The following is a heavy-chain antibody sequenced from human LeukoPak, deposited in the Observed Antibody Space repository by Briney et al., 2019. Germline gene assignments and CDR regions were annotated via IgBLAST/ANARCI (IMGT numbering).Heavy chain of an antibody. V-gene: IGHV4-39*01. CDR2: IYYSGST. CDR1: GGSISSSSYY. Sequence: SETLSLTCTVSGGSISSSSYYWGWIRQPPGRGLEWIGTIYYSGSTYYSPSLKSRVTISVDTSKNQFSLKLNSVTAADTAVYYCARHRIAAADDAFEIWAKGQWSPSLQ. CDR3: ARHRIAAADDAFEI. J-gene: IGHJ3*02. D-gene: IGHD6-13*01.